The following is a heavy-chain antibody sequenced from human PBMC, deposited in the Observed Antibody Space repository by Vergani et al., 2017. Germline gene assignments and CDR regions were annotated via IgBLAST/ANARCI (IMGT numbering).Heavy chain of an antibody. V-gene: IGHV1-18*01. CDR3: ARANSLPAIFGSDV. Sequence: QVQLVQSGAEVKKPGSSVKVSCKASGGTFSSYAISGVRQAPGQGLEWMGWISAYNGNTNYAQNLQGRVTMTTDTSTSTAYMELRRLRSDDTAVYYCARANSLPAIFGSDVWGKGTTVTVSS. J-gene: IGHJ6*04. D-gene: IGHD3-3*01. CDR1: GGTFSSYA. CDR2: ISAYNGNT.